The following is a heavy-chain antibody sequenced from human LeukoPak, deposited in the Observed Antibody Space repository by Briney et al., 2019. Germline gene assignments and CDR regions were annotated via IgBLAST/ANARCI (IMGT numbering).Heavy chain of an antibody. CDR1: GFTLSSYS. J-gene: IGHJ4*02. D-gene: IGHD5-24*01. Sequence: GGSLRLSCAASGFTLSSYSMNWVRQAPGKGLEWVSSISSSSSYIYYADSVKGRFTISRDNAKNSLYLQMNSLRAEDTAVYYCARVEVEMATPSSDYWGQGTLATVSS. CDR3: ARVEVEMATPSSDY. V-gene: IGHV3-21*01. CDR2: ISSSSSYI.